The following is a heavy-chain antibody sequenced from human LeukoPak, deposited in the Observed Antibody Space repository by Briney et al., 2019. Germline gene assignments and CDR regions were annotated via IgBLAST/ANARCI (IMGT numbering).Heavy chain of an antibody. D-gene: IGHD2-15*01. CDR3: ARVLGWETFSLYCSGGSCYSGPLDY. CDR2: INPNSGGT. Sequence: ASVKVSCKASGYTFTGYYMHWVRQAPGQGLEWMGRINPNSGGTNYAQKFQGRVTMTRDKSISTAYMELSRLRSDDTAVYYCARVLGWETFSLYCSGGSCYSGPLDYWGQGTLVTVSS. V-gene: IGHV1-2*06. J-gene: IGHJ4*02. CDR1: GYTFTGYY.